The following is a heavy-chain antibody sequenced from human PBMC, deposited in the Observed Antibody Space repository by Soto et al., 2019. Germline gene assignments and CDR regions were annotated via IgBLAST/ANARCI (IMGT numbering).Heavy chain of an antibody. CDR1: GGTFNNYA. D-gene: IGHD3-10*01. CDR3: ASFDGTLVRGGRSSPHEVDV. Sequence: QVLLAQSGPEVKKPGSSVKVSCKASGGTFNNYAINWVRQAPGKGLEGMGGIIPTFGTGNHAQKVQGRVTITAYESTTPAYMELNSLRYEYTAIYYCASFDGTLVRGGRSSPHEVDVWGQGTTVIVSS. J-gene: IGHJ6*02. V-gene: IGHV1-69*01. CDR2: IIPTFGTG.